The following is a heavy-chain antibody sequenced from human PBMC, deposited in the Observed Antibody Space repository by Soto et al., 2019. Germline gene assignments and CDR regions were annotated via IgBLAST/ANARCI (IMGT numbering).Heavy chain of an antibody. CDR2: VFHSATT. Sequence: QVQLQESGPGLVKPSETLTLTCTVSGDSFSDYYWNWIRQVPGKGLEWIGFVFHSATTSYNPSLKTRVAISDDTSKKQFSLRLTSATAADTAIYYCARGHYSSGWPIDHWGQGILVTVSS. CDR3: ARGHYSSGWPIDH. D-gene: IGHD6-19*01. J-gene: IGHJ4*02. V-gene: IGHV4-59*01. CDR1: GDSFSDYY.